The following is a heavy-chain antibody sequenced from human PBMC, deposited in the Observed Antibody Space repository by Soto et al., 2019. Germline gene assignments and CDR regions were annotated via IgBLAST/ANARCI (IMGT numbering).Heavy chain of an antibody. V-gene: IGHV3-11*01. D-gene: IGHD6-19*01. CDR3: ASLTGYSRGWALDY. J-gene: IGHJ4*02. CDR2: ISSSGSST. Sequence: QVQLVESGGGLVKPGGSLRLSCAASGLTFSDYYMSWIRQAPGKGLEWVSYISSSGSSTYYVDSVKGRFTISRDNAKNSLYLQMNRLGAEDTAVYYCASLTGYSRGWALDYWGQGTLVTISS. CDR1: GLTFSDYY.